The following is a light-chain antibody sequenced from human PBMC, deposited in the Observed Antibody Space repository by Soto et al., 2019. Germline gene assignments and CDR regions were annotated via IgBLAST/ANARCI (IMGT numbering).Light chain of an antibody. CDR3: CSYAGSSTWV. V-gene: IGLV2-23*02. CDR1: SSDVGSYNL. J-gene: IGLJ3*02. Sequence: QSALTQPASVSGSPGQSITISCTGTSSDVGSYNLVSWYQQHPGKAPKLMIYEVSKRPSGVSNRFSGYKSVNTASLTISGLQAEDEADYYCCSYAGSSTWVFGGGTKVTVL. CDR2: EVS.